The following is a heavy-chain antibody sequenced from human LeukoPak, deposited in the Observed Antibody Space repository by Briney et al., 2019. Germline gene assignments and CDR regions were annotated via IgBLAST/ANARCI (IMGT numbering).Heavy chain of an antibody. D-gene: IGHD2-2*01. CDR3: AKDFVVVPGLVNYFDS. V-gene: IGHV3-23*01. Sequence: GGTLRLSCAASGFTFSNYAMNWVRQAPGKGLEWVSVIGGSGGDTYYADSVKGRFTISRDNSKNRLYLRMNSLRAEDTALYYCAKDFVVVPGLVNYFDSWGQGTLVTVSS. CDR1: GFTFSNYA. CDR2: IGGSGGDT. J-gene: IGHJ4*02.